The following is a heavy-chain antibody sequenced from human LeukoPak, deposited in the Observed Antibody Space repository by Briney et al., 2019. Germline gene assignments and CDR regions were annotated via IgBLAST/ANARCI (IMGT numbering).Heavy chain of an antibody. CDR3: ARGGGIDLYYFDY. Sequence: SETLSLTCTVSGGSISSSSYYWGWIRQPPGKGLEWIGSIYYSGSTYYNPSLKSRVTISVDTSKNQFSLKLSSVTAADTAVYYCARGGGIDLYYFDYWGQGTLVTVSS. D-gene: IGHD3-16*01. J-gene: IGHJ4*02. CDR1: GGSISSSSYY. V-gene: IGHV4-39*07. CDR2: IYYSGST.